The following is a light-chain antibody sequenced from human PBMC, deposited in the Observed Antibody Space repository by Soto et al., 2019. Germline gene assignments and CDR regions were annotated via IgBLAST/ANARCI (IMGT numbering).Light chain of an antibody. V-gene: IGKV1-33*01. CDR2: ATS. Sequence: DIQMTQSPSSLSASVGDRVTITCQASQDIGTSLNWYQQKPGKAPKLLIYATSTLHVGVPSRFSGSRSGTDFTFTISSLQPDDFATYHCQQCDNLSFTFGHGTKVDLK. J-gene: IGKJ3*01. CDR1: QDIGTS. CDR3: QQCDNLSFT.